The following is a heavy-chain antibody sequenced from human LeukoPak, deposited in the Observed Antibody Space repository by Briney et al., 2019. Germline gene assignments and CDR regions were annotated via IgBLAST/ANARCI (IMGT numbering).Heavy chain of an antibody. Sequence: GGSLRLSCAASGFTVSSNYMSWLRQAPGMGLECVSVLYSGGETYYADSVKGRFTISRDNSQNTLYLQMSSLRAEDTAVYYCARETFYYGFDVWGQGTTVTVSS. CDR3: ARETFYYGFDV. J-gene: IGHJ6*02. CDR2: LYSGGET. V-gene: IGHV3-66*01. CDR1: GFTVSSNY.